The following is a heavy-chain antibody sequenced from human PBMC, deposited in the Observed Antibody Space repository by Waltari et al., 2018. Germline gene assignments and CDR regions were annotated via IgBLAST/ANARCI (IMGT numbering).Heavy chain of an antibody. V-gene: IGHV4-61*09. J-gene: IGHJ4*02. CDR2: IYTSGST. CDR3: ASGAARPPFYWY. CDR1: GGSINSGSYY. D-gene: IGHD6-6*01. Sequence: QVQLQESGPGLVKPSQTLSLTCTVSGGSINSGSYYWSWIRQPAGKGLEWIGYIYTSGSTNYHPSPKSRVTISVDTSKNQFSLKRGAVTAADTAVYYCASGAARPPFYWYWGQGTLVTVSS.